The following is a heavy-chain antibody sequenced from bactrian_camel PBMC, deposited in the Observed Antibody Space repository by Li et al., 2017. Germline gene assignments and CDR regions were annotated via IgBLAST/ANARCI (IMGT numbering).Heavy chain of an antibody. J-gene: IGHJ4*01. CDR1: GYTLRSRC. CDR2: IWTGGGST. CDR3: AASHRICRVDSAAGYEY. Sequence: DVQLVESGGGSVQAGGSLRLSCAASGYTLRSRCVGWFRQVLGKEREGVAVIWTGGGSTNYADSVKGRFTISEDYAKNTVYLQMNNLKPEDSATYYCAASHRICRVDSAAGYEYWGQGTQVTVS. D-gene: IGHD2*01. V-gene: IGHV3S40*01.